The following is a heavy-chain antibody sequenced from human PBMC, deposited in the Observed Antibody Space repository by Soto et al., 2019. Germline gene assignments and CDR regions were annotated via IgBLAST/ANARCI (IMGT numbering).Heavy chain of an antibody. CDR1: GGSISSYY. J-gene: IGHJ5*02. CDR3: ARRIEGYSGVWFDP. D-gene: IGHD5-12*01. Sequence: SETLSLTCTVSGGSISSYYWSWIRQPPGKGLEWIGYIYYSGSTNYNPSLKSRVTISVDTSKNQFSLKLSSVTAADTAVYYCARRIEGYSGVWFDPWGQGTLVTVSS. CDR2: IYYSGST. V-gene: IGHV4-59*08.